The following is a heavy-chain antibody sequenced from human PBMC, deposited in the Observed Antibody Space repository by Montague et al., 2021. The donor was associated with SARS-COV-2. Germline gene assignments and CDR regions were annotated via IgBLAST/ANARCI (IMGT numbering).Heavy chain of an antibody. CDR3: AAQPWEDSSGYYRDY. CDR2: INHRGTT. CDR1: GGSFSASY. Sequence: SETLSLTCAVYGGSFSASYWSWIRQPPGKGLEWIGEINHRGTTNYIPSLSSRVTISVDTSKSQFSLKLSSVTAADTAVYYCAAQPWEDSSGYYRDYWSQGALVTVSS. J-gene: IGHJ4*02. V-gene: IGHV4-34*01. D-gene: IGHD3-22*01.